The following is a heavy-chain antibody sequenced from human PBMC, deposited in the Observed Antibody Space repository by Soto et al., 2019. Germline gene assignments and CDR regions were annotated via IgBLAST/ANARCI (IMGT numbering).Heavy chain of an antibody. Sequence: ITLKESGPTLVKPTQTLTLTCTFSGFSLNTGGVGVGWVRQPRGKAMEWLALIYWDDDESYRPSLRSRLNITKDTINNQVVLTMTNMDPEDTATYYCVCNWRYDGGDYYYGMDSWGQGTTVTVSS. CDR3: VCNWRYDGGDYYYGMDS. CDR1: GFSLNTGGVG. CDR2: IYWDDDE. D-gene: IGHD3-16*01. V-gene: IGHV2-5*02. J-gene: IGHJ6*02.